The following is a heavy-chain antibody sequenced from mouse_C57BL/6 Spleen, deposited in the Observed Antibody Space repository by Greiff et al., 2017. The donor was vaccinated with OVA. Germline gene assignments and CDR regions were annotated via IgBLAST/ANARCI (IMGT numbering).Heavy chain of an antibody. Sequence: EVKLMESGGGLVQPGGSMKLSCVASGFTFSNYWMNWVRQSPEKGLEWVAQIRLKSDNYATHYAESVKGRFTISRDDSKSSVYLQMNNLRAEDTGSYYCTVGNYYGSSSYYAMDYWGQGTSVTVSS. CDR2: IRLKSDNYAT. CDR1: GFTFSNYW. D-gene: IGHD1-1*01. V-gene: IGHV6-3*01. CDR3: TVGNYYGSSSYYAMDY. J-gene: IGHJ4*01.